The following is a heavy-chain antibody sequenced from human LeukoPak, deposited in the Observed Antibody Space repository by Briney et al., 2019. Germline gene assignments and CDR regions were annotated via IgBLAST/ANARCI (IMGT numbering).Heavy chain of an antibody. Sequence: SETLSLTCAVSGVSITSYYWSWIRQHPGKGLEWIGYLSDIGSNDYNPSLKGRVTISRDTSKNQFSLKLSSVTAADTAVYYCARSDYYGSALFDYWGQGTLVTVSS. CDR3: ARSDYYGSALFDY. CDR1: GVSITSYY. D-gene: IGHD3-10*01. CDR2: LSDIGSN. V-gene: IGHV4-59*12. J-gene: IGHJ4*02.